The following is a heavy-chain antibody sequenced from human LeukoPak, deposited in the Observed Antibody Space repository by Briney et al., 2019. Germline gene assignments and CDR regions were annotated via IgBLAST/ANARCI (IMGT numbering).Heavy chain of an antibody. D-gene: IGHD3-10*01. Sequence: EASVKVSCKASGYTFTDYYMHWVRQAPGQGLEWMRWIKPNSGGTNYAQKFQGRVTMTRDTSISTAYMELSRLTSDDTAGYYCARDCCFGFGELRGMDVWGQGTTVTVSS. CDR3: ARDCCFGFGELRGMDV. CDR1: GYTFTDYY. J-gene: IGHJ6*02. CDR2: IKPNSGGT. V-gene: IGHV1-2*02.